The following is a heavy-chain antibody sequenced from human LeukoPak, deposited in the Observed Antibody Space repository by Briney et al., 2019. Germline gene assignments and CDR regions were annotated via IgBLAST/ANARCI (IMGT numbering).Heavy chain of an antibody. Sequence: GGSLRLSCLASGFTFSNYAMSWVRQAPGKGLEWVSGITISGKTAYYADSVKGRFTISRDNAKNSLYLQMTSLRAEDTAVYYCARGSGDYSGQGTLVTVSS. V-gene: IGHV3-48*04. CDR2: ITISGKTA. J-gene: IGHJ4*02. CDR1: GFTFSNYA. CDR3: ARGSGDY.